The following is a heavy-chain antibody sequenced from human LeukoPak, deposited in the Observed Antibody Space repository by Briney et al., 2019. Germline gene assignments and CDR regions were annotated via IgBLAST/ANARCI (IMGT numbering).Heavy chain of an antibody. D-gene: IGHD3-22*01. V-gene: IGHV4-59*01. CDR2: ISYSGST. J-gene: IGHJ3*02. Sequence: AETLSLTCTVSGGSLSSYHWSWIRQPPGKRLEWIGFISYSGSTNSNPSLKSRVAISIDTSENQFSLKLSSVTAADTAVYYCVRGNYDSRRYSNAFDIWGQGAMVTVSS. CDR3: VRGNYDSRRYSNAFDI. CDR1: GGSLSSYH.